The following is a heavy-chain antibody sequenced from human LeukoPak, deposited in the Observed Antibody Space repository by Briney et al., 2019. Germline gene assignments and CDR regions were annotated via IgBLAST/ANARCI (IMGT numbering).Heavy chain of an antibody. CDR1: GYTFTSYY. Sequence: ASVKVSCKASGYTFTSYYMHWVRQAPGQGLEWMGIINPSGGSTSYAQKFQGRVTMTRDTSTSTVYMELSRLRSDDTAVYYCARDWGEFYQLSDYWGQGTLVTVSS. J-gene: IGHJ4*02. CDR3: ARDWGEFYQLSDY. V-gene: IGHV1-46*01. D-gene: IGHD2-2*01. CDR2: INPSGGST.